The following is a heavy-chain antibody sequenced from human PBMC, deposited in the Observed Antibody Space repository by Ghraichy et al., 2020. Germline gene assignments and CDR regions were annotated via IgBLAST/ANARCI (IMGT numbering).Heavy chain of an antibody. CDR2: INHSGST. D-gene: IGHD4-23*01. CDR1: GGSFSGYY. J-gene: IGHJ4*02. V-gene: IGHV4-34*01. Sequence: SETLSLTCAVYGGSFSGYYWSWIRQPPGKGLEWIGEINHSGSTIYNPSLKSRVTISVDTSKNQFSLKLSSVTAADTAVYYCARAMTTVVTQPAFDYWGQGTLVTVSS. CDR3: ARAMTTVVTQPAFDY.